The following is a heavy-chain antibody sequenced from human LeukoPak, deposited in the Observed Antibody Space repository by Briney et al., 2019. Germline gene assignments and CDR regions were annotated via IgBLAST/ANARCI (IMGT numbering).Heavy chain of an antibody. J-gene: IGHJ4*02. CDR1: RGSITSSSYY. D-gene: IGHD3-10*01. Sequence: PSETLSLTCTVSRGSITSSSYYWGWIRQPPGKGLEWIGSVYYSGNTYYNPSLKSRVTISVDMSKNQISLKLSSVTAADTAVYYCARDRLLWFGELDFWGQGTLVIVSS. CDR2: VYYSGNT. CDR3: ARDRLLWFGELDF. V-gene: IGHV4-39*07.